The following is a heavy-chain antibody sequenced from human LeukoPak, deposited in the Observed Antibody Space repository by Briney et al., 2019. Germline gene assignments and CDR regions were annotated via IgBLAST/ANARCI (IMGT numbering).Heavy chain of an antibody. J-gene: IGHJ6*02. CDR2: ISYDGSNK. D-gene: IGHD2-2*01. V-gene: IGHV3-30*18. Sequence: GGSLRLSCAASGFTFSSYGMHWVRQAPGKGLEWVAVISYDGSNKYYADSVKGRFTISRDNSKNTLYLQMNSLRAEDTAVYYCAKDRGLPDASYYYYGMDVWGQGTTVTVSS. CDR3: AKDRGLPDASYYYYGMDV. CDR1: GFTFSSYG.